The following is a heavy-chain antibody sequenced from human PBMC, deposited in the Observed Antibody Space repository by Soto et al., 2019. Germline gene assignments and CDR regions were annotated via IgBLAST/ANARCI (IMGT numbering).Heavy chain of an antibody. J-gene: IGHJ4*02. CDR2: IFHTGSA. D-gene: IGHD6-19*01. CDR1: GDSISSYY. CDR3: ARQPSTSGAYYFDY. V-gene: IGHV4-59*08. Sequence: QVQLQESGPGLVKPSETLSLTCTVSGDSISSYYWSWIRQPPGKGLEWIGYIFHTGSANYNPSLKSRVTISIDTSKNQFSLRLSSVTAADTAVYYCARQPSTSGAYYFDYWGQGTPVTVSS.